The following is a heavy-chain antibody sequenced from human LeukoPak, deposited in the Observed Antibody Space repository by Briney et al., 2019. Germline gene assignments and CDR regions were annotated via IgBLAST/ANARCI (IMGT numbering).Heavy chain of an antibody. D-gene: IGHD3-22*01. CDR1: GFTFSSYG. CDR3: ARVNSTVYNDAFDI. J-gene: IGHJ3*02. V-gene: IGHV3-66*01. Sequence: GGSLRLSCAASGFTFSSYGMHWVRQAPGKGLEWVSVIYSGGSTYYADSVKGRFTISRDNSKNTLYLQMNSLRAEDTAVYYCARVNSTVYNDAFDIWGQGTMVTVSS. CDR2: IYSGGST.